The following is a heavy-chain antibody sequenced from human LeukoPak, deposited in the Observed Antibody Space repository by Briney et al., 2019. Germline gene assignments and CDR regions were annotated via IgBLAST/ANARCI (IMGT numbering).Heavy chain of an antibody. D-gene: IGHD2-2*01. V-gene: IGHV4-4*07. CDR1: TDSMTYIF. J-gene: IGHJ4*02. CDR2: IYSSGST. Sequence: KPSETLSLTCNFSTDSMTYIFWSWIRQPAGKGPEWIGRIYSSGSTYYNPSLKSRVTISVDRSKNQFSLKLSSVTAADTAVYYCAREPPHCSSTNCYFDYWGQGTLVTVSS. CDR3: AREPPHCSSTNCYFDY.